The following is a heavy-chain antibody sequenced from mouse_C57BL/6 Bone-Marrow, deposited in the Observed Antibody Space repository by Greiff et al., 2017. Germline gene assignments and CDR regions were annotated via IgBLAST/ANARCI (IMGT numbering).Heavy chain of an antibody. CDR3: ARGGSYWYFDV. V-gene: IGHV1-52*01. Sequence: QVQLQQPGAELVRPGSSVKLSCKASGYTFTSYWMHWVKQRPIQGLEWIGNIDPSDSETHYNQKFKDKATLTVDKSSSTAYMQLSSLTSEDSAVYYCARGGSYWYFDVWGTGTTVTDSS. CDR2: IDPSDSET. CDR1: GYTFTSYW. J-gene: IGHJ1*03.